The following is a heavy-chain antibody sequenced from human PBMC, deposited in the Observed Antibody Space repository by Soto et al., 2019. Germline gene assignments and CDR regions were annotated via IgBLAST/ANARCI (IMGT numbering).Heavy chain of an antibody. D-gene: IGHD1-26*01. J-gene: IGHJ4*02. CDR3: AWAPPYSGASPRTFFFDY. CDR2: INGGDGNT. CDR1: GYNFRSFS. V-gene: IGHV1-3*01. Sequence: QVQLVQPGAEVKKPGASVKVPCKASGYNFRSFSSYWVRQAPGQSPEWMGWINGGDGNTKYSQSSQGRVTITRDTSANTAYMELSSLTSEDTAVYYCAWAPPYSGASPRTFFFDYWGQGTLVTVSS.